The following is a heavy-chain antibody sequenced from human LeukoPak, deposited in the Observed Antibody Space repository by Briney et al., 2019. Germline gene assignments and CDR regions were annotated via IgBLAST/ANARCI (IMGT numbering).Heavy chain of an antibody. CDR1: GFNFFTYG. V-gene: IGHV3-48*03. Sequence: PGRSLRLSCAASGFNFFTYGMHWVRQAPGKGLEWVSYISSTSGSTIYYADSVKGRFTISRDNAKNSVYLQMNSLRAEDTAVYYCARRYCSSTSCLLDYWGQGTLVTVSS. D-gene: IGHD2-2*01. J-gene: IGHJ4*02. CDR3: ARRYCSSTSCLLDY. CDR2: ISSTSGSTI.